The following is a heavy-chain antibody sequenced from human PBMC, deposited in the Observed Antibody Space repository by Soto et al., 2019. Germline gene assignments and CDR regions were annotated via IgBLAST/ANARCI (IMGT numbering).Heavy chain of an antibody. CDR3: AKDQATLPQGWFDP. CDR1: GFTCSNYA. D-gene: IGHD5-12*01. V-gene: IGHV3-23*01. J-gene: IGHJ5*02. Sequence: GGSLRLSCAASGFTCSNYAMNWVRQAPGKGLEWVSAISGSGDSTYYADSVQGRFTISRDNSKKTLYLQMNSLRAEDTAVYYCAKDQATLPQGWFDPWGQGTPVTVSS. CDR2: ISGSGDST.